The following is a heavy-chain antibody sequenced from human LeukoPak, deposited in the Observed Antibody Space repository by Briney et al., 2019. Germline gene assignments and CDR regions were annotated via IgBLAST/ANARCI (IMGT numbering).Heavy chain of an antibody. CDR3: ARARVRRVAGPPRLDY. CDR1: GFTFSSYA. J-gene: IGHJ4*02. V-gene: IGHV3-30-3*01. Sequence: GGSLRLSCAASGFTFSSYAMHWVRQAPGKGLEWVAVISYDGSNKYYADSVKGRFTISRDNSKNTLYLQMNSLRTEDTAAYYCARARVRRVAGPPRLDYCGQGPLVTASS. D-gene: IGHD6-19*01. CDR2: ISYDGSNK.